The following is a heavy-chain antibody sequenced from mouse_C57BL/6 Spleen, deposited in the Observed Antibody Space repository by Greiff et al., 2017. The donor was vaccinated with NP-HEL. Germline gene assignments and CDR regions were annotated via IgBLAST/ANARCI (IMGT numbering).Heavy chain of an antibody. CDR2: ISDGGSYT. V-gene: IGHV5-4*01. CDR3: AREGGNYYFDY. CDR1: GFTFSSYA. J-gene: IGHJ2*01. D-gene: IGHD2-1*01. Sequence: EVKLQESGGGLVKPGGSLKLSCAASGFTFSSYAMSWVRQTPEKRLEWVATISDGGSYTYYPDNVKGRFTISRDNAKNNLYLQMSHLKSEDTAMYYCAREGGNYYFDYWGQGTTLTVSS.